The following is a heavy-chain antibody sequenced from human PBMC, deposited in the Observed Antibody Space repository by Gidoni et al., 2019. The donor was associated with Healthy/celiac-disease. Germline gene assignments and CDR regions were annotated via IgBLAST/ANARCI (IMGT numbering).Heavy chain of an antibody. CDR3: ARCEGVYCSSTSCYTSDAFDI. CDR1: AYSFTSYW. J-gene: IGHJ3*02. Sequence: EAQLVQSGAEVKKPVESLKISCKAPAYSFTSYWIGWVRQMPGNGLEWMGIICPGDSDTSYSPSFQGQVTISADKSISTAYLQWSSLKASDTAMYYCARCEGVYCSSTSCYTSDAFDIWGQGTMVTVSS. V-gene: IGHV5-51*01. CDR2: ICPGDSDT. D-gene: IGHD2-2*02.